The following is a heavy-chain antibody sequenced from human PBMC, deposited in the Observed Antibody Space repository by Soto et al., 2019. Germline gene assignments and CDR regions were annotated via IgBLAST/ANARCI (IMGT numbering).Heavy chain of an antibody. CDR3: ARAFPSPDYYGSGSLLVSWFDP. D-gene: IGHD3-10*01. Sequence: QVQLQESGPGLVKPSQTLSLTCTVSGGSISSGGYYWSWIRQHPGKGLEWIGYIYYSGSTYYNPSLKSRVIISVDTSKNQFSLKLSSVTAAGTAVYYCARAFPSPDYYGSGSLLVSWFDPWGQGTLVTVSS. V-gene: IGHV4-31*03. CDR2: IYYSGST. CDR1: GGSISSGGYY. J-gene: IGHJ5*02.